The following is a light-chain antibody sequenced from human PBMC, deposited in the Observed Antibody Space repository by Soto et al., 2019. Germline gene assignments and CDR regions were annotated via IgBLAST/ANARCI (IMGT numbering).Light chain of an antibody. CDR2: SHD. J-gene: IGLJ3*02. V-gene: IGLV1-44*01. Sequence: QSVLTQPPSASRPPGQRVTISCSGSSSTITSNPVDWYQQLPGTAPKLLIYSHDQRPLGVPDRFSASRSGTSASLAISGLQPGDEGIYYCAVWGNKLDGPGVFGGGTKLTVL. CDR1: SSTITSNP. CDR3: AVWGNKLDGPGV.